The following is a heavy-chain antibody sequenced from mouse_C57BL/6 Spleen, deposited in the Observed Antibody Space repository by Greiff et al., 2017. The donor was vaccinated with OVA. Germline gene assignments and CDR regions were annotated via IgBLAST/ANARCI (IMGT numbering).Heavy chain of an antibody. CDR3: ASGYSSYGRTWFAY. CDR2: IHPNSGST. D-gene: IGHD2-5*01. CDR1: GYTFTSSW. Sequence: QVQLQQPGAELVKPGASVKLSCKASGYTFTSSWMHWVKPRPGQCLEWIGMIHPNSGSTNYHEKFKSQATLTEDPSSSTAYMQLSSLTSEDSAVYYCASGYSSYGRTWFAYWGQGTLVTVSA. V-gene: IGHV1-64*01. J-gene: IGHJ3*01.